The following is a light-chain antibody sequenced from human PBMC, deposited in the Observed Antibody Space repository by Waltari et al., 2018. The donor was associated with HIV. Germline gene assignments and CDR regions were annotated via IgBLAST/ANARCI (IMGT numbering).Light chain of an antibody. Sequence: QSALTQPPSASGSPGQSVTISCTGKSSDVGGYHYVSWYQQHPGKAPKLMMYEVFKRPSGVPDRFSGSKSGNTASLTVSGLQAEDEADYYCTSYAGSNNLVFGGGTKLTVL. CDR1: SSDVGGYHY. J-gene: IGLJ2*01. V-gene: IGLV2-8*01. CDR3: TSYAGSNNLV. CDR2: EVF.